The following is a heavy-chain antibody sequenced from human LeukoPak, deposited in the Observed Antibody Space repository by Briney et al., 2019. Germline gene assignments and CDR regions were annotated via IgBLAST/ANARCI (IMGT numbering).Heavy chain of an antibody. CDR2: IRASSADV. CDR3: TADGGNSDP. CDR1: GFPFSGNS. J-gene: IGHJ5*02. V-gene: IGHV3-21*01. D-gene: IGHD3-10*01. Sequence: PGGSLRLSCATSGFPFSGNSMNWVRQAPGKGLEWVSYIRASSADVSYADSVKGRFTISRDNAENSVSLQMNNLRVEDTAVYYCTADGGNSDPWGQGTLVTVSS.